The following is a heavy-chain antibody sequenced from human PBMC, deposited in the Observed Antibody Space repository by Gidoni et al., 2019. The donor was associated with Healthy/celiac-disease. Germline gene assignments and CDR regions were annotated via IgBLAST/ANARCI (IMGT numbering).Heavy chain of an antibody. D-gene: IGHD4-4*01. J-gene: IGHJ6*03. Sequence: SSYGMHWVRQAPGKGLEWVAFIRYDGSNKYYADSVKGRFTISRDNSKNTLYLQMNSLRAEDTAVYYCAHWGTVTKGVGYYYYMDVWGKGTTVTVSS. CDR2: IRYDGSNK. CDR1: SSYG. CDR3: AHWGTVTKGVGYYYYMDV. V-gene: IGHV3-30*02.